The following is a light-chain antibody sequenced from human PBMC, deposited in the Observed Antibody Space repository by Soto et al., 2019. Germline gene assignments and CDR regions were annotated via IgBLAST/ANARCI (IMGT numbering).Light chain of an antibody. V-gene: IGKV3-20*01. Sequence: VLKQYKGTLSLSPGERATLSCRASQSVSSSSLAWYQQKPGQAPRLLIYGASSRATGIPDRFSGSGSGTDFTLTISRLEPEDFAVYYCQQYDSSPRTFGQVTIVDIK. CDR3: QQYDSSPRT. CDR1: QSVSSSS. J-gene: IGKJ1*01. CDR2: GAS.